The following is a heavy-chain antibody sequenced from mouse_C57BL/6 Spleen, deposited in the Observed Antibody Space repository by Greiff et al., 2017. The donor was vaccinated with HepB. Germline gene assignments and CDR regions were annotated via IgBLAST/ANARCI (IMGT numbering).Heavy chain of an antibody. V-gene: IGHV5-17*01. D-gene: IGHD1-1*01. CDR1: GFTFSDYG. CDR2: ISSGSSTI. Sequence: EVKLVESGGGLVKPGGSLKLSCAASGFTFSDYGMHWVRQAPEKGLEWVAYISSGSSTIYYADTVKGRFTISRDNAKNTLFLQMTSLRSEDTALYYCATITTVVATDAMDYWGQGTSVTVSS. CDR3: ATITTVVATDAMDY. J-gene: IGHJ4*01.